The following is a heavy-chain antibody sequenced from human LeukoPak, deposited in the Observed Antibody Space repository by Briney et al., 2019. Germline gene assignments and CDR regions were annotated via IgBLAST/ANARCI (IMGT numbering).Heavy chain of an antibody. Sequence: PSGTLSLTCAVSGGSISSSNWWSWVRQPPGKGLEWIGEIYHSGSTNYNPSLKSRVTISVDKSKNQFSLKLSSVTAADTAVCYCAKRYSSGWSFAFDIWGQGTMVTVSS. CDR3: AKRYSSGWSFAFDI. CDR2: IYHSGST. V-gene: IGHV4-4*02. CDR1: GGSISSSNW. J-gene: IGHJ3*02. D-gene: IGHD6-19*01.